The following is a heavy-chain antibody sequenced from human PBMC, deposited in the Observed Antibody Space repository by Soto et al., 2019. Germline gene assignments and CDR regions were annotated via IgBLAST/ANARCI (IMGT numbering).Heavy chain of an antibody. J-gene: IGHJ4*02. CDR3: ARHLSRSVVVAATIGNYFDY. CDR2: IYYIGNT. V-gene: IGHV4-39*01. CDR1: GGSIGSSSYY. D-gene: IGHD2-2*02. Sequence: ASETLSLTCTVSGGSIGSSSYYWGWIRQPPGKGPEWIASIYYIGNTYYNPSLKSRVTISVDTSKNQLFLKLRSVTAADTAVYYCARHLSRSVVVAATIGNYFDYWGQGTLVTVSS.